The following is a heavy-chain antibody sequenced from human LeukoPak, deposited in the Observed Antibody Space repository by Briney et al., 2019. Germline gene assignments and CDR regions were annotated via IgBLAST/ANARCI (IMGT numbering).Heavy chain of an antibody. J-gene: IGHJ3*02. CDR3: ARDLRAAAGSLDAFDI. CDR2: ISSSSSYI. D-gene: IGHD6-13*01. Sequence: GGSLRLSCAASGFTFSSYSMNWVRQAPGKGLEWVSSISSSSSYIYYADSVKGRFTISRDNAKNSLYLQMNSLRAEDTAVYYCARDLRAAAGSLDAFDIWGQGTMVTVSS. V-gene: IGHV3-21*01. CDR1: GFTFSSYS.